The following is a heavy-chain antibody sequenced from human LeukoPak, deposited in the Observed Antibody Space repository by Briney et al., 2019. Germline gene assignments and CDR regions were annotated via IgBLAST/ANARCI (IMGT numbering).Heavy chain of an antibody. CDR3: ARDMDETGRVGAFDI. V-gene: IGHV3-21*01. CDR1: GFTFSSYW. CDR2: ISSSSSYI. D-gene: IGHD7-27*01. Sequence: PGGSLRLSCAASGFTFSSYWMHWVRQAPGKGLEWVSSISSSSSYIYYADSVKGRFTISRDNAKNSLYLQMNSLRAEDTAVYYCARDMDETGRVGAFDIWGQGTMVTVSS. J-gene: IGHJ3*02.